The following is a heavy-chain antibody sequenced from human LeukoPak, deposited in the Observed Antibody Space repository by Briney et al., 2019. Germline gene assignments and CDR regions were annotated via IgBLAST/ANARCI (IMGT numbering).Heavy chain of an antibody. V-gene: IGHV4-4*07. D-gene: IGHD6-19*01. Sequence: SETLSLTCTVSGGSISSYYWSWIRQPAGKGLEWIGRIYTSGSTNYNPSLKSRVTISVDTSQNQFSLKLSSVTAADTAVYYCAGWGYSSGWQLYYYYMDVWGKGTTVTVSS. CDR1: GGSISSYY. CDR3: AGWGYSSGWQLYYYYMDV. J-gene: IGHJ6*03. CDR2: IYTSGST.